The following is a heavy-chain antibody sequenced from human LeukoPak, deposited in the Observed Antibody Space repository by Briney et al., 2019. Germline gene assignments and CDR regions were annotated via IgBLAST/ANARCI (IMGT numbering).Heavy chain of an antibody. Sequence: ASVKVSCKASGGTFSSYAISWVRQAPGQGLEWMGGIIPIFGTANHAQKFQGRVTITTDESTSTAYMELSSLRSEDTAVYYCASSPYYGDYSFDYWGQGTLVTVSS. V-gene: IGHV1-69*05. CDR2: IIPIFGTA. CDR3: ASSPYYGDYSFDY. J-gene: IGHJ4*02. CDR1: GGTFSSYA. D-gene: IGHD4-17*01.